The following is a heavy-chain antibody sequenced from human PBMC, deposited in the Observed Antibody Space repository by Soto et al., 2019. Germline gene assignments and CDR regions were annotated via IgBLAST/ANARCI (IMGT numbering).Heavy chain of an antibody. CDR2: ISGSGGST. CDR3: AKARCIVATQFDY. CDR1: GFTFSSDA. Sequence: GGSLRLSCAASGFTFSSDAMSWVRQAPGKGLEWVSAISGSGGSTYYADSVKGRFTITRDNSKNTLYLQMNSLRAEDTAVYYCAKARCIVATQFDYWGQGTLVTVSS. J-gene: IGHJ4*02. D-gene: IGHD5-12*01. V-gene: IGHV3-23*01.